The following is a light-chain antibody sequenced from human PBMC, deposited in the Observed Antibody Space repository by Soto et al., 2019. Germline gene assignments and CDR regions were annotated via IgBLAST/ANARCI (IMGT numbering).Light chain of an antibody. CDR3: QQYGSAPDG. CDR1: QTGIGNS. J-gene: IGKJ4*01. V-gene: IGKV3-20*01. Sequence: EIVLTQSPGTLSLSPGEIATLSCRASQTGIGNSLAWYQQKAGQPPTLLIHGASRRTTGIPDKFSGSRYGTAFTLIISRLEPRDFAVYYCQQYGSAPDGFGGGTKVEIK. CDR2: GAS.